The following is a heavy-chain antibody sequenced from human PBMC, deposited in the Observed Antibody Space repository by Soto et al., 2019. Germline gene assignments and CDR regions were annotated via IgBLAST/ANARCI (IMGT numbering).Heavy chain of an antibody. J-gene: IGHJ4*02. Sequence: EVQLLESGGGLVQPGGSLRLSCAASGFTFSSYAMSWVRQAQGKGLEWVSAISGSGGSTYYADSVKGRFTISRDNSKNTLYLQMNSLRTEDTAVYYCAKAGSSGWPFFDYWGQGTLVTVSS. CDR2: ISGSGGST. V-gene: IGHV3-23*01. D-gene: IGHD6-19*01. CDR1: GFTFSSYA. CDR3: AKAGSSGWPFFDY.